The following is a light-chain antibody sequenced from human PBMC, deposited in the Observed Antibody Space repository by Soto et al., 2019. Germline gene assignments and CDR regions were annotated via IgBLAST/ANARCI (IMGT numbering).Light chain of an antibody. J-gene: IGKJ1*01. V-gene: IGKV4-1*01. CDR3: QQYYSTPLT. Sequence: DFAMTQSPDSLAVSLGERATINCKSSQSLLYSSNNKNYLAWYQQKSGQPPKLLISWASTRDSGVPDRFSGSGSGTDFTLTISSLQAEDVAFYYCQQYYSTPLTFGQGTKVEIK. CDR2: WAS. CDR1: QSLLYSSNNKNY.